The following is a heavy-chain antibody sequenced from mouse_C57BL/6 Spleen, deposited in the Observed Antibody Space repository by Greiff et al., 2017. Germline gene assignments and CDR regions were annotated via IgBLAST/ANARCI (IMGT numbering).Heavy chain of an antibody. J-gene: IGHJ4*01. Sequence: DVKLVESGGGLVQPGGSLSLSCAASGFTFTDYYMSWVRQPPGKALEWLGFIRNKANGYTRGYSESVKGRFTISRDNSQSIRYLQMNARRAEDRATDYCARYMRGARDYWGQGTSVTVSS. CDR3: ARYMRGARDY. CDR1: GFTFTDYY. CDR2: IRNKANGYTR. V-gene: IGHV7-3*01.